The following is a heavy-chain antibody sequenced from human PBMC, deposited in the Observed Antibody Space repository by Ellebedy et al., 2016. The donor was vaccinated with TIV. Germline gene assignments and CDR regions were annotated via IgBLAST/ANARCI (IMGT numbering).Heavy chain of an antibody. CDR2: MYYGGRT. CDR3: ARDLYYYDSSGYYYGGFDY. CDR1: GGSISSSSYY. V-gene: IGHV4-61*01. Sequence: SETLSLTCTVSGGSISSSSYYWSWIRQSPGKGLEWIGYMYYGGRTSYNPSLESRVTLSADSSKNQFSLKLRSVTAADTAVYYCARDLYYYDSSGYYYGGFDYWGQGTLVTVSS. J-gene: IGHJ4*02. D-gene: IGHD3-22*01.